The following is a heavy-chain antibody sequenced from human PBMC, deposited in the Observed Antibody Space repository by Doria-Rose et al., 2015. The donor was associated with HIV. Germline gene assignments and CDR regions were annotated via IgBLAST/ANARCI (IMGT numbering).Heavy chain of an antibody. Sequence: QVQLVQSGPVLVKPTETLTLTCTVSGVSLSSPGMGVSWIRQPPGKALEWLANMSSDDERSYKPSLKSRLTISRGTYKSQVVLTMTDMDPVDTATYYCARIKSSRWYHKYYFDFWGQGTLVIVSA. V-gene: IGHV2-26*01. CDR1: GVSLSSPGMG. D-gene: IGHD6-13*01. J-gene: IGHJ4*02. CDR3: ARIKSSRWYHKYYFDF. CDR2: MSSDDER.